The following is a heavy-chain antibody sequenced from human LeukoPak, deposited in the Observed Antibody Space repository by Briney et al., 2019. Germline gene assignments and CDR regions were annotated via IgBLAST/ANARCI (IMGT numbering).Heavy chain of an antibody. J-gene: IGHJ5*02. Sequence: PSETLSLTCTVSGGSISSSGYYWGWIRRPPGKGLEWIASIYYSGSTYYNPSLKSRVTISVDTSKNQLSLKLSSLTAADTAVYYCARHEYSGSYYGLSWFDPWGQGTLVTVSS. D-gene: IGHD1-26*01. CDR3: ARHEYSGSYYGLSWFDP. V-gene: IGHV4-39*01. CDR1: GGSISSSGYY. CDR2: IYYSGST.